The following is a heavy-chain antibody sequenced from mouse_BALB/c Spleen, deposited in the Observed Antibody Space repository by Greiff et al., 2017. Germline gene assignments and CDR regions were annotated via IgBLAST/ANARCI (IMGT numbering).Heavy chain of an antibody. Sequence: VQLQQSGPQLVRPGASVKISCKASGYSFTSYWMHWVKQRPGQGLEWIGMIDPSDSETRLNQKFKDKATLTVDKSSSTAYMQLSSPTSEDSAVYYGAREGECITVGSEFDYWGQGTLVTVSA. D-gene: IGHD1-1*01. V-gene: IGHV1S127*01. CDR3: AREGECITVGSEFDY. CDR1: GYSFTSYW. CDR2: IDPSDSET. J-gene: IGHJ3*01.